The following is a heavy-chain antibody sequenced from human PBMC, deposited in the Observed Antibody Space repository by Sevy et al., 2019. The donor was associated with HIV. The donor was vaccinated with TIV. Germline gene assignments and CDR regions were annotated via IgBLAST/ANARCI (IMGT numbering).Heavy chain of an antibody. J-gene: IGHJ4*02. V-gene: IGHV3-7*01. CDR2: INQDGSKK. CDR1: GFTFSTYW. Sequence: GGSLRLSCAASGFTFSTYWMTWVRQAPGKGLEWVANINQDGSKKNYVDFMKGRFTISRDNAKNSLYVQMNSLRAEDKAVNYCARVGIFEGSESHFRFIDYWGQGILVTVSS. D-gene: IGHD3-10*01. CDR3: ARVGIFEGSESHFRFIDY.